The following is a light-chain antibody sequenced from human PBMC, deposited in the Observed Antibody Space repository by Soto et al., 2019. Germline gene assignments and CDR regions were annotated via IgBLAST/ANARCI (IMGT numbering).Light chain of an antibody. CDR3: SSYAGTYTFVV. J-gene: IGLJ2*01. Sequence: QSALTQPRSVSGSPGQSVTISCTGTSSDVGGYNYVSWYQQHPGKAPKLMIYDVSKWPSGVPDRFSGSKSGNTASLTISGLQAEDEADYYCSSYAGTYTFVVFGGGTKLTVL. CDR2: DVS. V-gene: IGLV2-11*01. CDR1: SSDVGGYNY.